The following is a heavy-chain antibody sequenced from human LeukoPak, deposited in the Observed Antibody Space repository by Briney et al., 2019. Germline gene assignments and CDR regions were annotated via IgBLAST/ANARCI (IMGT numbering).Heavy chain of an antibody. Sequence: GGSLRLSCAASGFTFSSYWMHWVRQAPGKGLLWVSRINSDGSSTSYADSVKGRFTISRDNAKNTLYLQMNSLRAEDTAVYYCARGFYGDYTFDYWGQGTLVTVSS. CDR1: GFTFSSYW. J-gene: IGHJ4*02. V-gene: IGHV3-74*01. CDR3: ARGFYGDYTFDY. CDR2: INSDGSST. D-gene: IGHD4-17*01.